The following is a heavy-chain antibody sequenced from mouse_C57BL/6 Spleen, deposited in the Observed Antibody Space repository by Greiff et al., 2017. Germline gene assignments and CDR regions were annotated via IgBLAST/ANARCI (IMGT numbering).Heavy chain of an antibody. Sequence: EVQGVESGGGLVQPGGSLSLSCAASGFTFTDYYMSWVRQPPGKALEWLGFIRNKANGYTTEYSASVKGRFTISRDNFQSILYLQMNALRAEDSAAYYCASLDWEGPYFDVWGTGTTVTVSS. CDR2: IRNKANGYTT. J-gene: IGHJ1*03. CDR3: ASLDWEGPYFDV. CDR1: GFTFTDYY. D-gene: IGHD4-1*01. V-gene: IGHV7-3*01.